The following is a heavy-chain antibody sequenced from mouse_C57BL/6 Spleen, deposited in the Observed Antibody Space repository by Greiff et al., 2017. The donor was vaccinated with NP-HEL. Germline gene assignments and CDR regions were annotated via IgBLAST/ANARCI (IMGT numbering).Heavy chain of an antibody. CDR2: ISSGGDYI. CDR3: TRDGDYGSSYGFAY. J-gene: IGHJ3*01. V-gene: IGHV5-9-1*02. D-gene: IGHD1-1*01. CDR1: GFTFSSYA. Sequence: DVMLVESGEGLVKPGGSLKLSCAASGFTFSSYAMSWVRQTPEKRLEWVAYISSGGDYIYYADTVKGRFTISRDNARNTLYLQMSSLKSEDTAMYYCTRDGDYGSSYGFAYWGQGTLVTVSA.